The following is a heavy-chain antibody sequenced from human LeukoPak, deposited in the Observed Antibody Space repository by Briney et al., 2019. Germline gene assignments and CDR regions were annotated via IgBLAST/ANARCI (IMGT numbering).Heavy chain of an antibody. CDR2: IKHAGAEK. CDR1: EFTFSNYW. J-gene: IGHJ5*02. Sequence: GGSLRLSCAASEFTFSNYWMTWVRQAPGKGLEWVANIKHAGAEKYYVDSVRGRFTISRDNAKNSLYLQMNSLRAEDTAVYYCARDRSSMSTVITTGKAGFDPWGQGTLVTVSS. V-gene: IGHV3-7*01. D-gene: IGHD3-16*01. CDR3: ARDRSSMSTVITTGKAGFDP.